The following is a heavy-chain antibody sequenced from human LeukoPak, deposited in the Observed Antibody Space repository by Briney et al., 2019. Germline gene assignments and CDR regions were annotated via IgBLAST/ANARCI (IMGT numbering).Heavy chain of an antibody. CDR3: AKGPLRGTAAAIDY. V-gene: IGHV3-30*18. CDR1: GFTFNIYG. Sequence: GGSLRLSCAASGFTFNIYGMHWVRQAPGKGLEWVAVISYDGRNIHYPDSVKGRFTISRDISTDTLWLQMDSLRTEDTAVYYCAKGPLRGTAAAIDYWGQGTLVTVSS. J-gene: IGHJ4*02. D-gene: IGHD2-2*01. CDR2: ISYDGRNI.